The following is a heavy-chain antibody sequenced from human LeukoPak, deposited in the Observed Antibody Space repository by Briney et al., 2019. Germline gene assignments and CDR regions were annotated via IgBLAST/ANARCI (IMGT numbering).Heavy chain of an antibody. CDR2: INHSGST. D-gene: IGHD5-24*01. J-gene: IGHJ4*02. Sequence: RPSETLSLTCAVYGRSFSGYYWSWIRQPPGKGLEWIGEINHSGSTNYNPSLKSRVTISVDTSKNQFSLKLSSVTAADTAVYYCARNEMARADFDYWGQGTLVTVSS. CDR3: ARNEMARADFDY. CDR1: GRSFSGYY. V-gene: IGHV4-34*01.